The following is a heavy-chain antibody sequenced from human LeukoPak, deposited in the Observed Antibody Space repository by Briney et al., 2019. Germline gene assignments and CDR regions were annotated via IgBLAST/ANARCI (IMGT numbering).Heavy chain of an antibody. CDR2: IYYSGST. CDR3: ASVVTHIKVLDY. J-gene: IGHJ4*02. CDR1: GGSISSSSYY. V-gene: IGHV4-39*07. Sequence: KPSETLSLTCTVSGGSISSSSYYWGWLRQPPGKGLEWIGSIYYSGSTHYNPSLKSRVTISVDTSKNQFSLKLSSVTAADTAVYYCASVVTHIKVLDYWGQGTLVTVSS. D-gene: IGHD4-23*01.